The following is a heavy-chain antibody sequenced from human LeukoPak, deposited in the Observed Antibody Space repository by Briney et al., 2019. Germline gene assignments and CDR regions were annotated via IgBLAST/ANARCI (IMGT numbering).Heavy chain of an antibody. Sequence: GGSLRLSCAASGFTFSSYSMNWVRQAPGKGLEWVSSISSSSSYIYYADSVKGRFTISRDNAKNSLYLQMNSLRAEDTAVYYCARSYCSGGSCYFYYYYYGMDVWGQGTTVTVSS. CDR3: ARSYCSGGSCYFYYYYYGMDV. V-gene: IGHV3-21*01. CDR1: GFTFSSYS. D-gene: IGHD2-15*01. J-gene: IGHJ6*02. CDR2: ISSSSSYI.